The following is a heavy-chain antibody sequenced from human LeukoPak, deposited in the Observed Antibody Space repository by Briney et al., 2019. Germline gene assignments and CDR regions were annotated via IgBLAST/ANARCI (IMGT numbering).Heavy chain of an antibody. Sequence: GGSLRLSCTASGFTFSSYEMNWVRQAPGKGLEWVSYISISGSTIYYADSVRGRFTISRDNAKNSLYLQMNSLRAEDAAVYYCATSYSGWGQGTLVTVSS. D-gene: IGHD6-13*01. CDR3: ATSYSG. V-gene: IGHV3-48*03. CDR1: GFTFSSYE. J-gene: IGHJ4*02. CDR2: ISISGSTI.